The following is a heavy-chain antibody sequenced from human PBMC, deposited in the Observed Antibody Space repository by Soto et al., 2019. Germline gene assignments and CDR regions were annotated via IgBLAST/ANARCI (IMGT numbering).Heavy chain of an antibody. J-gene: IGHJ6*02. CDR3: AREKVVPAAAGSYYYYGMDV. Sequence: SVKVSCKASGGTFSSYAISWVRQAPGQGLEWMGGIIPIFGTANYAQKFQGRVTITADKSTSTAYMELSSLRSEDTAVYYCAREKVVPAAAGSYYYYGMDVRGQGTTVTVSS. V-gene: IGHV1-69*06. D-gene: IGHD2-2*01. CDR2: IIPIFGTA. CDR1: GGTFSSYA.